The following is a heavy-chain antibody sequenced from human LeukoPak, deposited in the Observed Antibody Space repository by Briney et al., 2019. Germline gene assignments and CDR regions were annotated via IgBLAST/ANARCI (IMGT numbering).Heavy chain of an antibody. CDR3: AGDCSGGSCYGAFDI. Sequence: SQTLPFTCNVSGASIRSGDYYWSWIRQPPAKGVEWIGYIYDCVSTYYNPSLKSRITISVDMSENRFSLKLSSVTATDTAVYYCAGDCSGGSCYGAFDIWGQGTMVTVSS. CDR1: GASIRSGDYY. V-gene: IGHV4-30-4*01. D-gene: IGHD2-15*01. CDR2: IYDCVST. J-gene: IGHJ3*02.